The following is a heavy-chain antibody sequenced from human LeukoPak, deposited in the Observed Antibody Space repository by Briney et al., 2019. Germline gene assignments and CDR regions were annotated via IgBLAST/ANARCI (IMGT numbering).Heavy chain of an antibody. D-gene: IGHD3-22*01. CDR1: GFTFSSYA. Sequence: GGSLRLSCAASGFTFSSYAMSWVRQAPGKGLEWVSAISGSGGSTYYADSVKGRFTISRDNSKNTLYLQMNSLRAEDTAVYYCAKSYYDSSGYYYPPWYFDYWGQGTLVTVSS. J-gene: IGHJ4*02. V-gene: IGHV3-23*01. CDR2: ISGSGGST. CDR3: AKSYYDSSGYYYPPWYFDY.